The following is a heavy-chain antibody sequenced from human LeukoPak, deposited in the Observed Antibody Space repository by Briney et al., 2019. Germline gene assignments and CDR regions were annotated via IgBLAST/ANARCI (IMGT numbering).Heavy chain of an antibody. CDR3: ARGRDVVVPAAHNWFDP. D-gene: IGHD2-2*01. V-gene: IGHV1-8*03. CDR2: MNPNSGNT. Sequence: GASVKVSCKASGYTFTSYDVNWVRQATGQGLEWMGWMNPNSGNTGYAQKFQGRVTITRNTSISTAYMELSSLRSEDTAVYYCARGRDVVVPAAHNWFDPWGQGTLVTVSS. J-gene: IGHJ5*02. CDR1: GYTFTSYD.